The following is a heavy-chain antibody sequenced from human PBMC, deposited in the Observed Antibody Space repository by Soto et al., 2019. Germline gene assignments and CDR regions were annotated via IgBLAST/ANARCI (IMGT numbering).Heavy chain of an antibody. V-gene: IGHV5-51*01. D-gene: IGHD1-1*01. CDR1: GYSFTAYW. Sequence: GESLKISCKASGYSFTAYWIGWVRQMPGKGLEWMGIIYSGDSDNRYSPSFQGQVTLSAEKSISTAYLQWRSLKASENAMYYCGRRGAVGPGHAFDFWGQGTTVTVSS. J-gene: IGHJ3*01. CDR2: IYSGDSDN. CDR3: GRRGAVGPGHAFDF.